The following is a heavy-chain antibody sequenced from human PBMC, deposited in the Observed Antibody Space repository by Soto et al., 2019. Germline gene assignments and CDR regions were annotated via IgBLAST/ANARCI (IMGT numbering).Heavy chain of an antibody. D-gene: IGHD3-9*01. Sequence: EVLLAQSGAEVKKPGDSLKISCKGSGHSFVTHWIGWVRQMPGKGLEWMGIIYPGDSETKYSPSFQGQVTISADKSISTAYLQWSSLKASDTALYYCVSTINGYFEYWGQGTLVTVSS. V-gene: IGHV5-51*01. CDR1: GHSFVTHW. CDR2: IYPGDSET. J-gene: IGHJ4*02. CDR3: VSTINGYFEY.